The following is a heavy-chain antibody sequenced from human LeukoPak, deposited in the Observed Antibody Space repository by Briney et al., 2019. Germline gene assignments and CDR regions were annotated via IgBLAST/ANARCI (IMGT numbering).Heavy chain of an antibody. Sequence: SETLSLPCSVSGGSISTYYWNWIRQPPGKGLEWIGYVHYSGSTFYNPSLKSRVTTSVDASKNQFSLKLSSVTAADTAVYYCARGSGTYYAGAFGIWGQGTLVTVSS. J-gene: IGHJ3*02. V-gene: IGHV4-59*01. D-gene: IGHD3-22*01. CDR2: VHYSGST. CDR1: GGSISTYY. CDR3: ARGSGTYYAGAFGI.